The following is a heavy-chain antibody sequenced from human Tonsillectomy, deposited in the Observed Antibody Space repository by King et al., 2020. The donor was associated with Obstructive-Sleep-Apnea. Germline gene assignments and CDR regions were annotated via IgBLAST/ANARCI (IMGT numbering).Heavy chain of an antibody. Sequence: QLVQSGAEVKKPGESLRISCKGSGYSFTSYWISWVRQMPGKGLEWMGRIDPSDSYTNYSPSFQGHVTISAAQSISTAYLQWSSLKASDTAMYYSASTQVGTTPSYFDYWGQGTLVTVSS. CDR3: ASTQVGTTPSYFDY. CDR1: GYSFTSYW. CDR2: IDPSDSYT. J-gene: IGHJ4*02. D-gene: IGHD1-26*01. V-gene: IGHV5-10-1*01.